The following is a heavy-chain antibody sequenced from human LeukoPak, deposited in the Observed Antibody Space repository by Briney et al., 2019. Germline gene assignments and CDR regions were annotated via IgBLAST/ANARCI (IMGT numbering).Heavy chain of an antibody. CDR2: IDPSDSYT. D-gene: IGHD5-18*01. Sequence: GKPLRISCKGSGYSFTSYWFSWVRLMPGKGLEWMGRIDPSDSYTNYSPSFQGHVTISADKSISTAYLQWSSLKASDTAMYYCARTVDTAMANDAFDIWGQGTMVTVSS. V-gene: IGHV5-10-1*01. CDR1: GYSFTSYW. CDR3: ARTVDTAMANDAFDI. J-gene: IGHJ3*02.